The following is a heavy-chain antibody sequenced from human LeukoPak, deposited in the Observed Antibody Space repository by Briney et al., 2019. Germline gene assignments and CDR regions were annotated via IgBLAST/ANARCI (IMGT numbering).Heavy chain of an antibody. CDR1: GGSISTTNW. J-gene: IGHJ4*02. Sequence: PSGTLSLTCTVSGGSISTTNWWTWVRQPPGKGLEWFGEIYHSGKTNYNPSLKSRVTISIDKSKNQFSLKLSSLTAADTAVYYCAGLWGISATTTDYWGQGSLVTVSS. CDR2: IYHSGKT. D-gene: IGHD5-12*01. V-gene: IGHV4-4*02. CDR3: AGLWGISATTTDY.